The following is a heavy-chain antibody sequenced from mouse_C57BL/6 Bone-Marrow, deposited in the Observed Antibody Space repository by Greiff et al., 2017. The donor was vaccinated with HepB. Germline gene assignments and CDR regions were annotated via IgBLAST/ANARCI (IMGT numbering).Heavy chain of an antibody. V-gene: IGHV1-54*01. Sequence: QVQLQQSGAELVRPGTSVKVSCKASGYAFTNYLIEWVKQRPGQGLEWIGVINPGSGGTNYNEKFKGKATLTADKSSSTAYMQLSSLTSEDSAVCFCARFMIRPYWGQATLVTFSA. D-gene: IGHD2-4*01. CDR2: INPGSGGT. CDR3: ARFMIRPY. J-gene: IGHJ3*01. CDR1: GYAFTNYL.